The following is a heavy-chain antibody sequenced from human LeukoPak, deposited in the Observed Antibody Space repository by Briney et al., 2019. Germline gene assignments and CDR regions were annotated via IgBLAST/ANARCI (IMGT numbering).Heavy chain of an antibody. CDR3: ATIKVRANNYDTDGFEY. CDR1: GFTFSAYA. V-gene: IGHV3-23*01. J-gene: IGHJ4*02. Sequence: PGGSLRLSCAVSGFTFSAYAMSWVRQAPGKGLEWVSAMSGSGGMTYYADSVKGRFSISRDNSKNTLHLQMNSLRAEDTAVYYCATIKVRANNYDTDGFEYWGQGTLVTVSS. CDR2: MSGSGGMT. D-gene: IGHD3-10*01.